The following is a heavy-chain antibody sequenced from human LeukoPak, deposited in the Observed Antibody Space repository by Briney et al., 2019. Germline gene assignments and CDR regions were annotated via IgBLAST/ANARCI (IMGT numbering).Heavy chain of an antibody. CDR2: ISSSSSTI. V-gene: IGHV3-48*01. J-gene: IGHJ6*03. CDR3: ARGDYFYYYMDV. CDR1: GFTFSSYS. Sequence: GGSLRLSCATSGFTFSSYSMNWVRQAPGKGLEWVSYISSSSSTIYYADSVKGRFTISRDNAKNSLYLQMNSLRAEDTAVYYCARGDYFYYYMDVWGKGTTVTVSS.